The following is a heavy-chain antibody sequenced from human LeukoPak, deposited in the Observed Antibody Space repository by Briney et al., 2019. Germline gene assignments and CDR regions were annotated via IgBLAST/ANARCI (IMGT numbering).Heavy chain of an antibody. CDR1: GFTFSSYS. CDR3: ARDPIVVVPAATFDY. Sequence: PGGSLRLSCAASGFTFSSYSMNWARQAPGKGLEWVSSISSSSSYIYYADSVKGRFTISRDNARNSLYLQTNSLRAEDTAVYYCARDPIVVVPAATFDYWGQGTLVTVSS. D-gene: IGHD2-2*01. J-gene: IGHJ4*02. V-gene: IGHV3-21*01. CDR2: ISSSSSYI.